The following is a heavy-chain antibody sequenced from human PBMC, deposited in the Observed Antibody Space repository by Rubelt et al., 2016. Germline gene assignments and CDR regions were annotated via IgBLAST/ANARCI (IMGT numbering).Heavy chain of an antibody. Sequence: QVQLVQSGAEVKKPGSSVKVSCKASGGTFSRYAISWVRQAPGQGLEWMGGIIPVFGTANYAQKFQGRITMTADESTSTAYMELSSLRSEDTAVYYCARDVGGNSVLYYFDYWGQGTLVTVSS. D-gene: IGHD4-23*01. CDR3: ARDVGGNSVLYYFDY. CDR2: IIPVFGTA. J-gene: IGHJ4*02. CDR1: GGTFSRYA. V-gene: IGHV1-69*01.